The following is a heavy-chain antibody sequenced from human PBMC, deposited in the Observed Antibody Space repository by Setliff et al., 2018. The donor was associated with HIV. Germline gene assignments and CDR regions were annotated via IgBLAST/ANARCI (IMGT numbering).Heavy chain of an antibody. CDR1: GFTFSSYG. V-gene: IGHV3-30*02. D-gene: IGHD3-3*01. J-gene: IGHJ4*02. Sequence: PGGSLRLSCAASGFTFSSYGMHWVRQAPGKGLEWVAFIRYDGSNKYYADSVKGRFTISRDNSKNTLYLQMNSLRAEDTAVYYGAKGTVLQFLEWLPLDYWGQGTLVTVSS. CDR2: IRYDGSNK. CDR3: AKGTVLQFLEWLPLDY.